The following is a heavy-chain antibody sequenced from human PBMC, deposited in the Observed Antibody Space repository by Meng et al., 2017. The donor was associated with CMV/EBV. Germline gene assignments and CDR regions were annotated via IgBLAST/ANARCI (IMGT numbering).Heavy chain of an antibody. CDR2: IYYSGST. CDR3: ARVFPDDTNIVVVPAAIDY. CDR1: GGSISSSSYY. D-gene: IGHD2-2*02. V-gene: IGHV4-39*07. J-gene: IGHJ4*02. Sequence: SETLSLTCTVSGGSISSSSYYWGWIRQPPGKGLEWIGSIYYSGSTYYNPSLKSRVTISVDTSKNQFSLKLNSVTAADTAVYYCARVFPDDTNIVVVPAAIDYWGQGTLVTVSS.